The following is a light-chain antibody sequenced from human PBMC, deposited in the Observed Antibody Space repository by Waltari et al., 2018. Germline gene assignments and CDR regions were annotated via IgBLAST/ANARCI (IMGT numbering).Light chain of an antibody. Sequence: QSVLTQPPSASGTPGQRVTIPCSGGTSNIAPTTVTWYQHLPGTAPKLLIYSNIQRPSGVPDRFSGSQSGTSASLAISGLQSEDEGDYYCSAWDDALNGYLFGGGTKLTVL. CDR2: SNI. V-gene: IGLV1-44*01. J-gene: IGLJ3*02. CDR3: SAWDDALNGYL. CDR1: TSNIAPTT.